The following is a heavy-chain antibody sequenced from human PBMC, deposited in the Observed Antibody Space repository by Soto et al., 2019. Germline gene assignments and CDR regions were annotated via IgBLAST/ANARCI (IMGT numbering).Heavy chain of an antibody. V-gene: IGHV1-69*13. CDR2: IIPIFGTA. CDR3: ANYYGSGSYSWDSRNWFDP. J-gene: IGHJ5*02. Sequence: SVKVSCKASGGTFSSYAISWVRQAPGQGLEWMGGIIPIFGTANYAQKFQGRVTVTADESTSTAYMELSSLRSEDTAVYYCANYYGSGSYSWDSRNWFDPWGQGTLVTVSS. D-gene: IGHD3-10*01. CDR1: GGTFSSYA.